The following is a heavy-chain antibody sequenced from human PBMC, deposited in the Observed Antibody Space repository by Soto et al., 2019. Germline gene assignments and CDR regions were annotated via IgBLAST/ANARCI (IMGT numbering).Heavy chain of an antibody. J-gene: IGHJ6*02. Sequence: ASVHVSCKASGYTFTSYGIGWVRLAPGQGLEWMGWISAYNGNTNYAQKLQGRVTMTTDTSTSTAYMELRSLRSDATAVYYCARDRDWYQRLSLWGELTDSYRGMDGCGQGTKVTVS. D-gene: IGHD2-2*01. V-gene: IGHV1-18*04. CDR2: ISAYNGNT. CDR1: GYTFTSYG. CDR3: ARDRDWYQRLSLWGELTDSYRGMDG.